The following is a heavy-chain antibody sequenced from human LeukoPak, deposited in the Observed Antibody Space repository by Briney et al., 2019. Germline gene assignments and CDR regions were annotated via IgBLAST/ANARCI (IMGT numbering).Heavy chain of an antibody. D-gene: IGHD3-10*01. J-gene: IGHJ4*02. CDR3: ARVLRPMASQYYFDY. Sequence: SETLSLTCAVSGYSISSSNWWGWIRQPPGKGLEWIGYIYYSGSTYYNPSLKSRVSMSVDTSKNQFSLKLSSVTAADAAVYYCARVLRPMASQYYFDYWGQGTLVTVSS. CDR1: GYSISSSNW. V-gene: IGHV4-28*03. CDR2: IYYSGST.